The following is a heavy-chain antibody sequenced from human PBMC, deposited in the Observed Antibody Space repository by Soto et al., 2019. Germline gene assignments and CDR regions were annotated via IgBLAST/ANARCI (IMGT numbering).Heavy chain of an antibody. J-gene: IGHJ4*02. CDR2: ISYDGSNK. CDR1: GFTFSSYG. Sequence: QVQLVESGGGVVQPGRSLRLSCAASGFTFSSYGMHWVRQAPGKGLEWVAVISYDGSNKYYADSVKGRFTISRDNSKNTLYLQMNSLGAEDTDVYYCATQFIFFRGGYWGQGTLVTVSS. D-gene: IGHD3-16*02. CDR3: ATQFIFFRGGY. V-gene: IGHV3-30*03.